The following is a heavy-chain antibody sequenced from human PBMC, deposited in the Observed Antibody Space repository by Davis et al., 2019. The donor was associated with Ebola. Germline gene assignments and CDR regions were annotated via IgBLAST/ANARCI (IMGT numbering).Heavy chain of an antibody. CDR1: GFTVSSNY. V-gene: IGHV3-66*01. CDR2: IYSGGST. Sequence: GESLKISCAASGFTVSSNYMSWVRQAPGKGLEWVSVIYSGGSTYYADSVKGRFTISRDNSKNTLYLQMNSLRAEDTAVYYCAREELVAALYYYYGMDVWGQGTTVTVSS. CDR3: AREELVAALYYYYGMDV. D-gene: IGHD2-15*01. J-gene: IGHJ6*02.